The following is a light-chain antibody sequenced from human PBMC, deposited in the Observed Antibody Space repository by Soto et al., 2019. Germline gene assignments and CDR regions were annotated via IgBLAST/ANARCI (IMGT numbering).Light chain of an antibody. CDR2: AAS. CDR3: QQRSNRPST. V-gene: IGKV3-11*01. CDR1: QSVSSY. J-gene: IGKJ4*01. Sequence: VLTQSPATLSFSPGDRATLSCRARQSVSSYSAWYPQKPGQAPRLLLYAASNRAAGIPARFSGSGSGTDFALAITSLEPEEFAGYYCQQRSNRPSTFGGGTKVESK.